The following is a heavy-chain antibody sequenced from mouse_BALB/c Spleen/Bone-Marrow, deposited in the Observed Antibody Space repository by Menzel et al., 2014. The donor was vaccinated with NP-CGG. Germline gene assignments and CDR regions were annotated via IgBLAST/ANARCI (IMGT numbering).Heavy chain of an antibody. CDR3: VRQRYYYGSSDWYFDV. J-gene: IGHJ1*01. V-gene: IGHV10-1*02. CDR1: GFTFNTYA. Sequence: VQLVESGGGLVQPKGSLKLSCAASGFTFNTYAMNWVRQAPGKGLEWVARIRSKSNNYATYYADSVKDRFTISRDDSQSMLYLQMNNLKTEDTAMYYCVRQRYYYGSSDWYFDVWGAGTTVTVSS. D-gene: IGHD1-1*01. CDR2: IRSKSNNYAT.